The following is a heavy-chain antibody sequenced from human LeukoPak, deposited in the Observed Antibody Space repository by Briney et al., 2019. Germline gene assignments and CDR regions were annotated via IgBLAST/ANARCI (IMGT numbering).Heavy chain of an antibody. Sequence: GGSLRLSCAASGFTFSTYWMHWVRQAPGKGLVWVSRINADGRTTNYADSVKGRFTISRDNAKKTLHLQMNSLKVEDTAVYYCARVLCSGGYYYYFDYWGQGTLVTVSS. J-gene: IGHJ4*02. V-gene: IGHV3-74*01. CDR1: GFTFSTYW. D-gene: IGHD3-22*01. CDR2: INADGRTT. CDR3: ARVLCSGGYYYYFDY.